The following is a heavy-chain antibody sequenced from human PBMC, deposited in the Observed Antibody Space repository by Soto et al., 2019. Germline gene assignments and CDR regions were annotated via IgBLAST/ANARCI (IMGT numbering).Heavy chain of an antibody. D-gene: IGHD2-15*01. Sequence: PSETLSLTCTVSRGSINSHYWSWIRQSPGKGLEYIGYISYSGSTNYNPSLKSRLTISVDTSKNQVSLKLRSVTAADTAVYYCARHTGYCSGGNCYEWFDPWGQGTLVTVSS. CDR1: RGSINSHY. V-gene: IGHV4-59*08. CDR3: ARHTGYCSGGNCYEWFDP. J-gene: IGHJ5*02. CDR2: ISYSGST.